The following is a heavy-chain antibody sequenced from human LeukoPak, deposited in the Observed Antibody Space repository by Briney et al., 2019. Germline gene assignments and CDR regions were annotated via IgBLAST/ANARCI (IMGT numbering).Heavy chain of an antibody. Sequence: TSETLSLTCTVSGGSISNYFWSWIRQPPGQGLESIGYIYYSGSSNYNPSLKSRVTISVDTSKNQFSLKLSSVTAADTAVYYCARFPGSAEYRHYYYMDVWGKGTTVTVSS. V-gene: IGHV4-59*01. CDR3: ARFPGSAEYRHYYYMDV. D-gene: IGHD2-15*01. CDR1: GGSISNYF. CDR2: IYYSGSS. J-gene: IGHJ6*03.